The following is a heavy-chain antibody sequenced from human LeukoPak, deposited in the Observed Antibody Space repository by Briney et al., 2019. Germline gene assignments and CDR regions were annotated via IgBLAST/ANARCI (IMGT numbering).Heavy chain of an antibody. D-gene: IGHD6-19*01. V-gene: IGHV3-23*01. Sequence: GGSLRLSCAASGFTFSSYAMSWVRQAPGKGLEWVSAISGSGGSTYYADSVKGRFTISGDNSKNTLYLQMNSLRAEDTAVYYCAKSWRWLGYYFDYWGQGTLVTVSS. J-gene: IGHJ4*02. CDR2: ISGSGGST. CDR3: AKSWRWLGYYFDY. CDR1: GFTFSSYA.